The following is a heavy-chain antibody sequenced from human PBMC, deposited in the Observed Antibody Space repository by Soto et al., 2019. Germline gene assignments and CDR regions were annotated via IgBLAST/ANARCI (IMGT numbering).Heavy chain of an antibody. D-gene: IGHD4-17*01. CDR1: GYTFTSYG. J-gene: IGHJ1*01. V-gene: IGHV1-18*01. CDR2: ISAYNGNT. Sequence: ASVKVSCKASGYTFTSYGISWVRQAPGQGLEWMGWISAYNGNTNYAQKLQGRVTMTTDTSTSTAYMELRSLRSDDTAVYYCATPYGDPEPNAEYFQHWGQGTLVTVSS. CDR3: ATPYGDPEPNAEYFQH.